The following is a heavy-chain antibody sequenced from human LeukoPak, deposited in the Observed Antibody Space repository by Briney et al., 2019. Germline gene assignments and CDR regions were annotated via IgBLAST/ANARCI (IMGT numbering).Heavy chain of an antibody. Sequence: GGSLRLSCAASGFTFSSYEMKWVRQAPGKGLEWVSYISNSDSTIHYADFVKGVFTISRDNVQNSLYLQMSTLRAEDTAVYYCARVEDDYGDHYYGMHVWGQGTTVTVSS. J-gene: IGHJ6*02. CDR3: ARVEDDYGDHYYGMHV. CDR2: ISNSDSTI. D-gene: IGHD4-17*01. CDR1: GFTFSSYE. V-gene: IGHV3-48*03.